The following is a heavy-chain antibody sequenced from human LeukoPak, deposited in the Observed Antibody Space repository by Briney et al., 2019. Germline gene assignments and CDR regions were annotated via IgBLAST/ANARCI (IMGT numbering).Heavy chain of an antibody. CDR3: ARIWPDY. D-gene: IGHD3-10*01. CDR1: GGSFSGYY. V-gene: IGHV4-34*01. Sequence: SETLSLTCAVYGGSFSGYYWSWIRQPPGKGLEWIGEVHHSGSTNYNPSLKSRVTTSVDTSKNQFSLKLSSVTAADTAVYYCARIWPDYWGQGTLVTVSS. J-gene: IGHJ4*02. CDR2: VHHSGST.